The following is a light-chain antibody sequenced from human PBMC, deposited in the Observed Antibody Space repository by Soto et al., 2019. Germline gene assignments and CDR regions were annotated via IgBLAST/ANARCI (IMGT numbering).Light chain of an antibody. CDR2: GAF. Sequence: EIVMTQSPATLSVSAGEGATLSCRASQSVDSNVAWYQLKPGQAPRLLIYGAFTRATGVPARFSGSGFGTEFTLTITSLQSEDFAVYFCQQYNDWWTFGQGTKVDIK. CDR3: QQYNDWWT. CDR1: QSVDSN. V-gene: IGKV3-15*01. J-gene: IGKJ1*01.